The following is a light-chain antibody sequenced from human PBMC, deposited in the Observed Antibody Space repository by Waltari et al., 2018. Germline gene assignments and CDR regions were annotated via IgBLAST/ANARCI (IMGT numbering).Light chain of an antibody. CDR1: SSDLGRYNI. J-gene: IGLJ3*02. CDR3: CSFASGSTWV. V-gene: IGLV2-23*01. CDR2: EGS. Sequence: QSALTQPASVSGSPGPSITISCTGTSSDLGRYNIFPWYQQHPGKAPKVIIYEGSKRPSGVSYRFSGSKSGNTASLTISGLQAEDEADYYCCSFASGSTWVFGGGTKLTVL.